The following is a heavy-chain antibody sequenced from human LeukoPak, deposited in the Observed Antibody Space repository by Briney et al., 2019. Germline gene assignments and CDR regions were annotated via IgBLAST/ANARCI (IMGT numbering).Heavy chain of an antibody. D-gene: IGHD1-14*01. CDR2: TWYDGSNK. CDR3: AREEMGGTTRSGALT. V-gene: IGHV3-33*01. J-gene: IGHJ5*02. Sequence: GGSLRLSCAASGFTFSNFGMHWVRQAPDKGLEWVAATWYDGSNKYYADSVKGRFTISRDNSKNTLYLQMNSLRAEDTAVYYCAREEMGGTTRSGALTWGQGTLVTVSS. CDR1: GFTFSNFG.